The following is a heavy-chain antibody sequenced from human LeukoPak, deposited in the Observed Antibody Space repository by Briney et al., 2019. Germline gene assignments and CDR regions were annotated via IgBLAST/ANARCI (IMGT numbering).Heavy chain of an antibody. CDR2: ISSSGSTI. D-gene: IGHD6-13*01. J-gene: IGHJ5*02. Sequence: GVLRLSCAASGFTFSDYYMSWIRQAPGKGLEWVSYISSSGSTIYYADSVKGRFTISRDNAKNSLYLQMNSLRAEDTAVYYCAKGGSSSWYGWFDPWGQGTLVTVSS. CDR1: GFTFSDYY. V-gene: IGHV3-11*04. CDR3: AKGGSSSWYGWFDP.